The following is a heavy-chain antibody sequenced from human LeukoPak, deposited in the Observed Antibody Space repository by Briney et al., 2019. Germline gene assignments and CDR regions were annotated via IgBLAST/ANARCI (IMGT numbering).Heavy chain of an antibody. CDR3: ARDQGSGINYYYYYMDV. J-gene: IGHJ6*03. CDR2: IRQDGSEK. V-gene: IGHV3-7*01. Sequence: GGSLRLSCAASGFTFSSYWMSWVRQAPGKGLEWVANIRQDGSEKYYVDSVKGRFTISRDNAKNSLYLQMNSLRAEDTAVYYCARDQGSGINYYYYYMDVWGKGTTVTVSS. D-gene: IGHD3-10*01. CDR1: GFTFSSYW.